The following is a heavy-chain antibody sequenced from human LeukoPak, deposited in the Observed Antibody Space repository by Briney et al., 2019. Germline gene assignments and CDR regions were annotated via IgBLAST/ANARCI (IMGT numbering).Heavy chain of an antibody. V-gene: IGHV3-74*01. J-gene: IGHJ3*02. CDR3: ARGGSPPEALGDTFDI. D-gene: IGHD1-26*01. CDR1: RFTFSNYW. Sequence: GGSLRLSCAASRFTFSNYWMHWVRQGPGKGLVWVTRISGDGRITRNADSVKGRFFISRDNAKNTLYLQMNSLRAEDTAVYYCARGGSPPEALGDTFDIWGQGTMVTVSS. CDR2: ISGDGRIT.